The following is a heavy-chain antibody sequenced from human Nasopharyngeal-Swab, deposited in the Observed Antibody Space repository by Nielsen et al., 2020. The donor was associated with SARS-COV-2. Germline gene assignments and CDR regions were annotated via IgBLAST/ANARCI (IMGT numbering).Heavy chain of an antibody. CDR2: IKSKTDGGTT. J-gene: IGHJ4*02. Sequence: GGSLRLSCAASGFTFSNAWMSWVRQAPGKGLEWVGRIKSKTDGGTTDYAVPVKGRFTISRDDSKNTLYLQMNSLKTEGTAVYYCTTRRLWFGELLMSDYWGQGTLVTVSS. V-gene: IGHV3-15*01. D-gene: IGHD3-10*01. CDR3: TTRRLWFGELLMSDY. CDR1: GFTFSNAW.